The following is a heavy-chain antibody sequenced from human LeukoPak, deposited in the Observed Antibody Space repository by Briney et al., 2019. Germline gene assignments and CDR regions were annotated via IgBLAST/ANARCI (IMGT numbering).Heavy chain of an antibody. Sequence: GGSLRLSCTASGFTFSSYGMHWVRQAPGMGLEWVAVISYDGSNKYYADSVKGRFTISRDNSKNTLYLQMNSLRAEDTAVYYCARGDCITTSCYNSDSWGQGTLVTVSS. D-gene: IGHD2-2*02. CDR2: ISYDGSNK. V-gene: IGHV3-30*03. J-gene: IGHJ4*02. CDR3: ARGDCITTSCYNSDS. CDR1: GFTFSSYG.